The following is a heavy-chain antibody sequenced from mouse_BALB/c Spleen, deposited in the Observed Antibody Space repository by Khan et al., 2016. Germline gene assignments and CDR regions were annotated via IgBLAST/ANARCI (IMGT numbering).Heavy chain of an antibody. Sequence: QVQLKESGAELVRPGTSVKVSCKASGYAFTNYLIEWVKQRPGQGLEWIGVINHGSGGTNYNEKFKGKATLTADKSSSTAYMQLSSLTSDDSAVYFCARLPAWFAYWGQGTLVTVSA. CDR2: INHGSGGT. CDR1: GYAFTNYL. V-gene: IGHV1-54*01. CDR3: ARLPAWFAY. J-gene: IGHJ3*01.